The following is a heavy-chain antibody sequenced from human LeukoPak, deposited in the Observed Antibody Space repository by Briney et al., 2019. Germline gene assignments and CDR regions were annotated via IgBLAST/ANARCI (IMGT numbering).Heavy chain of an antibody. Sequence: GGSLRLSCAASGFTFSSYWMSWVRQAPGKGLEWVANIKQGGSEKYYVDSVKGRFTISRDNAKNSLYLQMNSLRAEDTAVYYCARDQDYGGNLFDYWGQGTLVTVSS. D-gene: IGHD4-23*01. J-gene: IGHJ4*02. CDR1: GFTFSSYW. CDR3: ARDQDYGGNLFDY. CDR2: IKQGGSEK. V-gene: IGHV3-7*01.